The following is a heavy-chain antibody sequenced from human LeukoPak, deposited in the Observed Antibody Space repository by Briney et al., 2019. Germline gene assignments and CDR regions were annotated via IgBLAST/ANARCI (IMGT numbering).Heavy chain of an antibody. CDR2: ISAYNGNT. CDR3: ARSSYSSRRGDY. Sequence: GASVXVXXXXXXXXXXXXGXXWVRQAPGQGLEWMGWISAYNGNTNYAQKLQGRVTMTTDTSTSTAYMELRSLRSDDMAVYYRARSSYSSRRGDYWGQGTLVTVSS. J-gene: IGHJ4*02. D-gene: IGHD6-13*01. V-gene: IGHV1-18*03. CDR1: XXXXXXXG.